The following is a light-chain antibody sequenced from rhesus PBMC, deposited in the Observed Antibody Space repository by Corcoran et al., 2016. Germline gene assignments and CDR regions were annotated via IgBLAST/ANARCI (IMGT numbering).Light chain of an antibody. Sequence: DIQMTQSPSSLSASVGDTVTITCRASQSISNWLAWYKQKQGKTPMLVIYKESPLQTGVPSRFSGSGSGTYVTLTISSLQSEDFATYYCQHYGSREFTFGPGTKLDIK. CDR1: QSISNW. V-gene: IGKV1-22*01. CDR2: KES. CDR3: QHYGSREFT. J-gene: IGKJ3*01.